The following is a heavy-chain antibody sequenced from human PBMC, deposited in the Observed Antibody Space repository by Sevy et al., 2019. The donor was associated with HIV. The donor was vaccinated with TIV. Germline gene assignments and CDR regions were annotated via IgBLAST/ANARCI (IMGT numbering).Heavy chain of an antibody. D-gene: IGHD4-17*01. CDR1: GFTFSSYE. J-gene: IGHJ4*02. Sequence: GGSLRLSCAASGFTFSSYEMNWVRQAPGKGLEWVSYISNSGTSIYYSDSVKGRFTISRDNARNSLYLQMNSLRAEDTAVYYCARDLPPSATTGATFDYWGQGTLVTVSS. CDR2: ISNSGTSI. CDR3: ARDLPPSATTGATFDY. V-gene: IGHV3-48*03.